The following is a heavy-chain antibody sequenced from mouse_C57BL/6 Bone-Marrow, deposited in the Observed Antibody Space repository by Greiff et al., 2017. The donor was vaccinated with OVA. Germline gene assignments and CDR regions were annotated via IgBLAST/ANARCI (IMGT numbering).Heavy chain of an antibody. CDR2: INPNNGGT. V-gene: IGHV1-22*01. D-gene: IGHD1-1*01. CDR1: GYTFTDYN. J-gene: IGHJ3*01. CDR3: ASEDYGSSPAGFAY. Sequence: EVQLQQSGPELVKPGASVKMSCKASGYTFTDYNMHWVKQSHGKSLEWIGYINPNNGGTSYNQKFKGKATLTVTKSSSTAYMELRSLTSEDSAVYYCASEDYGSSPAGFAYWGQGTLVTVSA.